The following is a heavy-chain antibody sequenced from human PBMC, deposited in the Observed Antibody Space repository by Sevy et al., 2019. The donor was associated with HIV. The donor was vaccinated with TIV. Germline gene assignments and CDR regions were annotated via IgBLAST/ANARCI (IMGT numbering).Heavy chain of an antibody. J-gene: IGHJ6*02. D-gene: IGHD5-18*01. CDR1: GFTFSSYG. CDR2: ISYDGSNK. Sequence: GGSLRLSCAASGFTFSSYGMHWVRQAPGKGLEWVAVISYDGSNKYYADSVKGRFTISRDNSKNTLYLQMNSLRAEDTAVYYCAKDREEMDTAMVHYYYYGMDVWGQGTTVTVSS. V-gene: IGHV3-30*18. CDR3: AKDREEMDTAMVHYYYYGMDV.